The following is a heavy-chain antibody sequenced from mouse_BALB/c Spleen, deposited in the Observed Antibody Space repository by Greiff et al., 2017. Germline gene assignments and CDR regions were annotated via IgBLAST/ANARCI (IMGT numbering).Heavy chain of an antibody. CDR2: INPSSGYT. V-gene: IGHV1-4*01. D-gene: IGHD2-14*01. CDR3: AREAYYRYDCAMDY. Sequence: VQRVESGAELARPGASVKMSCKASGYTFTSYTMHWVKQRPGQGLEWIGYINPSSGYTNYNQKFKDKATLTADKSSSTAYMQLSSLTSEDSAVYYCAREAYYRYDCAMDYWGQGTSVTVSS. CDR1: GYTFTSYT. J-gene: IGHJ4*01.